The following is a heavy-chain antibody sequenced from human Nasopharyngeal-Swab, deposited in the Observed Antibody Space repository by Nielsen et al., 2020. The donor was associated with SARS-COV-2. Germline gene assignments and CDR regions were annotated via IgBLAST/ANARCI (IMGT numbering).Heavy chain of an antibody. CDR1: GFTVSSNY. CDR3: AADIAVAGPDAFDI. Sequence: GESLKISCAASGFTVSSNYMSWVRQAPGKGLEWVSVIYSGGSTYYADSVKGRFTISRDNSKNTLYLQMNSLRAEDTAVYYCAADIAVAGPDAFDIWGQGTMVTVSS. J-gene: IGHJ3*02. CDR2: IYSGGST. V-gene: IGHV3-66*01. D-gene: IGHD6-19*01.